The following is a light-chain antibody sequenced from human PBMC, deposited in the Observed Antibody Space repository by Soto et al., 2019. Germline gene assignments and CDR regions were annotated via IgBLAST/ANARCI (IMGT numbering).Light chain of an antibody. V-gene: IGKV3-11*01. CDR1: QSVSNS. CDR2: DTS. Sequence: EIVLTQSPATLSLSPGERATLSCRASQSVSNSLAWYQQRPGQAPRLLIFDTSDRATGIPARFSGSGSGTDFTLTISSPEPEDFAVYYCQQRSSWPLTFGGGTKVEIK. CDR3: QQRSSWPLT. J-gene: IGKJ4*01.